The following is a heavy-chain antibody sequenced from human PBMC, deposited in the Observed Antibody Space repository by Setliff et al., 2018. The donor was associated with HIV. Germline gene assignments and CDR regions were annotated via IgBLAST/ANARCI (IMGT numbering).Heavy chain of an antibody. CDR2: INYDVSYE. J-gene: IGHJ3*02. V-gene: IGHV3-30*02. D-gene: IGHD1-7*01. Sequence: PGGSLRLSCAASGITFSAHGMHWVRQAPGKGLEWVAFINYDVSYEYYADSVKGRVTISRDNSKNTVDLQMNSLRPEDTAVYYCAKDGDYANWDYDAFDIWGQGTLVTVSS. CDR3: AKDGDYANWDYDAFDI. CDR1: GITFSAHG.